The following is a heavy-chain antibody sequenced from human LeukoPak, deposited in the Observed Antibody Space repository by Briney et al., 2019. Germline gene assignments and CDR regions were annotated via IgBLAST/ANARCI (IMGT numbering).Heavy chain of an antibody. J-gene: IGHJ4*02. CDR2: IDYSGST. D-gene: IGHD1-26*01. Sequence: SETLSLTCTVSGGSIGNYYWSWVRQPPGKGLEWIAYIDYSGSTNYNPSLKSRVTISPDTSKNQFSLKLSSVTAADTAVYYCARGALVGVSFDYWGQGTLVTVSS. CDR1: GGSIGNYY. CDR3: ARGALVGVSFDY. V-gene: IGHV4-59*01.